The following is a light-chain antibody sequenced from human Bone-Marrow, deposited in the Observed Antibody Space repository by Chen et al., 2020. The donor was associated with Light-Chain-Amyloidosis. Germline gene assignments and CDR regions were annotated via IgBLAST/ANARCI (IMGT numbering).Light chain of an antibody. Sequence: SYELTQPHSVSVSPGQTARITCSGDDLPTKYAYWYQQKPGQAPVLVIHRETERPSGISERFSGSSSGTTATLTISGVQAEDEADYHWQSADSSGTYEVIFGGGTKLTVL. CDR1: DLPTKY. CDR2: RET. V-gene: IGLV3-25*03. CDR3: QSADSSGTYEVI. J-gene: IGLJ2*01.